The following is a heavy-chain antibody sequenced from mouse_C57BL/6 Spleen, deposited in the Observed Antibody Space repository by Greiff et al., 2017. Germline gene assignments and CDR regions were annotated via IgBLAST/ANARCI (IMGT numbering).Heavy chain of an antibody. CDR2: INPNNGGT. V-gene: IGHV1-22*01. CDR3: ARSGLLRKMDY. Sequence: VHVKQSGPELVKPGASVKMSCKASGYTFTDYNMHWVKQSHGKSLEWIGYINPNNGGTSYNQKFKGKATLTVNKSSSTAYMALRSLTSEDSAVYYCARSGLLRKMDYWGQGTSVTVSS. D-gene: IGHD1-1*01. CDR1: GYTFTDYN. J-gene: IGHJ4*01.